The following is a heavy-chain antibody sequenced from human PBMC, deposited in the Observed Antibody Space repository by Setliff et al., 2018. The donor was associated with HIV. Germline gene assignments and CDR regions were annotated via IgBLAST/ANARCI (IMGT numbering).Heavy chain of an antibody. CDR2: IYHSGST. CDR3: ARARGPEGYFDS. Sequence: SETLSLTCAVYGGSFSGYYWSWIRQPPGKGLEWIGEIYHSGSTYYNPSLKSRVTISLDKSKNQFSLKMSSVTAADTAVYYCARARGPEGYFDSWGQGTLVTVSS. V-gene: IGHV4-34*01. J-gene: IGHJ4*02. CDR1: GGSFSGYY. D-gene: IGHD3-10*01.